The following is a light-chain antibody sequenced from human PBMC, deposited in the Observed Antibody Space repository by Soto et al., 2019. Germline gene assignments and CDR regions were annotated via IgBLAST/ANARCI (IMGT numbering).Light chain of an antibody. J-gene: IGKJ4*01. Sequence: DIQVTQSPSSLSASVGDRVTITCRSSQTMTNYLNWYQQKPGKAPKLLMYAASSLQSGVPSRFSVSGSGTDFTLTITSLQPEDFATYYCQQSYTTPPTFGGGTKVEIK. CDR2: AAS. CDR1: QTMTNY. CDR3: QQSYTTPPT. V-gene: IGKV1-39*01.